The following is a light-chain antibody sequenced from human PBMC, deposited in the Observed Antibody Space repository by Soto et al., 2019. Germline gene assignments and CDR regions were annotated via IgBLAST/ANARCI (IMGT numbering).Light chain of an antibody. CDR3: QQYNDWPLT. CDR1: QSVSRD. V-gene: IGKV3D-15*01. J-gene: IGKJ4*01. CDR2: DIS. Sequence: EIVMTQSPATLSVSPGERATLSCRASQSVSRDLAWYQQKPGQAPRLLIYDISTRATGIPTRFSGSGSGTEFTLTISSLQSEDFAVYYCQQYNDWPLTFGGGTKEEIK.